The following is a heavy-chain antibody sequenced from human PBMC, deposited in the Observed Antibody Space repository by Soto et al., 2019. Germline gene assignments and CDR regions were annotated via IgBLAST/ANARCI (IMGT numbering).Heavy chain of an antibody. CDR3: ARGLSSPSAAGV. Sequence: QLQLQESGPGLVKPSETLSLTCTVSGGSVSSSGNYWGWIRQPLGKGLEWIGSVQNSGNTYYNPSLKSRVTISVDTSKNQFSLNLSSVTAADTSVYYCARGLSSPSAAGVWGQGTLVTVSS. CDR2: VQNSGNT. D-gene: IGHD6-6*01. J-gene: IGHJ4*02. V-gene: IGHV4-39*01. CDR1: GGSVSSSGNY.